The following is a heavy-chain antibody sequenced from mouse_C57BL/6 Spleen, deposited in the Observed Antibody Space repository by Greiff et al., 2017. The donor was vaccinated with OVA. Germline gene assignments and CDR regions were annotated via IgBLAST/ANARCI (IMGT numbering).Heavy chain of an antibody. V-gene: IGHV2-2*01. J-gene: IGHJ4*01. CDR2: IWSGGST. CDR1: GFSLTSYG. CDR3: ATYYGSSRGAMDY. Sequence: QVQLKESGPGLVQPSQSLSITCTVSGFSLTSYGVHWVRQSPGKGLEWLGVIWSGGSTDYNAAFISRLSISKDNSKSQVFFKMNSLQADDTAIYYCATYYGSSRGAMDYWGQGTSVTVSS. D-gene: IGHD1-1*01.